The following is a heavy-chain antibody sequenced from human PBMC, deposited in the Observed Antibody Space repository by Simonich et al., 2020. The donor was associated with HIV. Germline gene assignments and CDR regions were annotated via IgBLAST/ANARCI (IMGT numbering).Heavy chain of an antibody. D-gene: IGHD6-13*01. CDR2: INHSGRT. V-gene: IGHV4-34*01. Sequence: QVQLLQWGAGLLKPSETLSLTCAVYGGSFSGYYWSWIRQPPGKGLEWIGEINHSGRTNYNPSLKSRVTISVDTSKNQFSLKRSSVTAADTAVYYCARLTAGGLGEYFQHWGQGTLVTVSS. J-gene: IGHJ1*01. CDR3: ARLTAGGLGEYFQH. CDR1: GGSFSGYY.